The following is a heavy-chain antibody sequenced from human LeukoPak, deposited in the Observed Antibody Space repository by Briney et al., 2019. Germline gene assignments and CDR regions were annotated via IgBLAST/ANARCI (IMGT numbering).Heavy chain of an antibody. CDR2: ISSSATTI. Sequence: GGSLILSCTASGFTFTNYEMNWVRQAPGKGLEWVSYISSSATTIYYADSVKGRFTISRDNAKNSLYLQMNSLRAEDTAVYYCAIPPGGYYFNWGQGTLVTVSS. J-gene: IGHJ1*01. CDR1: GFTFTNYE. D-gene: IGHD3-10*01. CDR3: AIPPGGYYFN. V-gene: IGHV3-48*03.